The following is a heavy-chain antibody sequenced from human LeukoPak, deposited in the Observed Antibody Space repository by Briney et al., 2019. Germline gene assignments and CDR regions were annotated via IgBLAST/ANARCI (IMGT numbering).Heavy chain of an antibody. V-gene: IGHV7-4-1*02. D-gene: IGHD4-17*01. CDR1: GYTFTSYA. CDR3: AREIRGTVTTFTFGY. CDR2: INTNTGNP. Sequence: ASVKVSCKASGYTFTSYAMNWVRQAPGQGLEWMGWINTNTGNPTYAQGFTGRFVFSLDTSVSTAYLQVSSLKAEDTAVYYCAREIRGTVTTFTFGYWGQGTLATVSS. J-gene: IGHJ4*02.